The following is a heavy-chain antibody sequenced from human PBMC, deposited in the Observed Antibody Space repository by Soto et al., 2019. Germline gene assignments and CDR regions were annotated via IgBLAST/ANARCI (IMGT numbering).Heavy chain of an antibody. Sequence: GSLRLSCAASGFVFITYALSWVRQAPAKGLAWVSAIRDSADSTYYADSVQGRFTISRDNSKNTLYLQMNSLRAEDTAVYYCARRHNWNYVLDYWGQGTLVTVSS. CDR3: ARRHNWNYVLDY. V-gene: IGHV3-23*01. CDR1: GFVFITYA. J-gene: IGHJ4*02. D-gene: IGHD1-7*01. CDR2: IRDSADST.